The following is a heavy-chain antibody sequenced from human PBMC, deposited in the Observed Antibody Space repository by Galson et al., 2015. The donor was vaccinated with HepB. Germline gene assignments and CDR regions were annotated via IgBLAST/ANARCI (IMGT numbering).Heavy chain of an antibody. J-gene: IGHJ6*02. CDR2: ISAYNGNT. Sequence: SVKVSCKASGYTFTSYGISWVRQAPGQGLEWMGWISAYNGNTNYAQKLQGRVTMTTDTSTSTAYMELRSLRSDDTAVYYCARVDSLVFGELIESYYGMDVWGQGTTVTVSS. V-gene: IGHV1-18*01. D-gene: IGHD3-10*02. CDR1: GYTFTSYG. CDR3: ARVDSLVFGELIESYYGMDV.